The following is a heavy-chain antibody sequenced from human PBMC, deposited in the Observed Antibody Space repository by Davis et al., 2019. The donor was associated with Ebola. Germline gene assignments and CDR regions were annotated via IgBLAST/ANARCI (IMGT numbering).Heavy chain of an antibody. Sequence: ASVKVSCKASGYTFTGYYMHWVRQAPGQGLEWMGWINPNSGGTNYAQKFQGRVTMTRDTSISTAYMELSRLRSDDTAVYYCAKASTLWFRELLDWFDPWGQGTLVTVSS. D-gene: IGHD3-10*01. CDR1: GYTFTGYY. CDR2: INPNSGGT. V-gene: IGHV1-2*02. J-gene: IGHJ5*02. CDR3: AKASTLWFRELLDWFDP.